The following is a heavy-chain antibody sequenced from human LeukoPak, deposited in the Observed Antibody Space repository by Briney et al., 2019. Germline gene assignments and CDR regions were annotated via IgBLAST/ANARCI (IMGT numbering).Heavy chain of an antibody. CDR3: ARHADYGDNSKLGY. J-gene: IGHJ4*02. CDR2: IYPGDSDT. V-gene: IGHV5-51*01. D-gene: IGHD4-23*01. CDR1: GYSFSSYW. Sequence: GESLKISCKGSGYSFSSYWIGWVRQMPGKGLEWMGIIYPGDSDTRYSPSFQGHVTISADKSISTAYLQWSGLRASDTAMYYCARHADYGDNSKLGYWGQGTLVTVSS.